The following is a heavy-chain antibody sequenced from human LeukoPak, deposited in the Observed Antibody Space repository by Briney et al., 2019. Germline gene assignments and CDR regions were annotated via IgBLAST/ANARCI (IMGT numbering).Heavy chain of an antibody. CDR3: TRPTEGLYCSGGSCYSGEAFDI. D-gene: IGHD2-15*01. CDR1: GFTFSGSA. V-gene: IGHV3-73*01. J-gene: IGHJ3*02. CDR2: IRSKANSYAT. Sequence: QPGGSLRLSCAASGFTFSGSAMHWVRQASGKGLEWVGRIRSKANSYATAYAVSVKGRFTISRDESKNTAYLQMNSLKTEDTAVYYCTRPTEGLYCSGGSCYSGEAFDIWGQGTMVTVSS.